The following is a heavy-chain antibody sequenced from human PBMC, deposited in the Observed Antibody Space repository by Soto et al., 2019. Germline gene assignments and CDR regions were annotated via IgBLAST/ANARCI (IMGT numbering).Heavy chain of an antibody. V-gene: IGHV3-23*01. J-gene: IGHJ4*02. CDR1: GFTFRSYW. CDR2: ISGSGGST. D-gene: IGHD4-17*01. Sequence: GSLRLSCAASGFTFRSYWMHWVRQAPGKGLEWVSAISGSGGSTYYADSVKGRFTISRDNSKNTLCLQMNSLRAEDTAVYYCAKDSSYGDYSSHWGQGTLVTVSS. CDR3: AKDSSYGDYSSH.